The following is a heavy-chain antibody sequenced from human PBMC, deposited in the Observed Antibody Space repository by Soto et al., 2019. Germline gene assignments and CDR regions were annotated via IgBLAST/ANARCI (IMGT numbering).Heavy chain of an antibody. J-gene: IGHJ4*02. D-gene: IGHD6-19*01. Sequence: ASETPSLTCTVSGGSISSYYWSWIREPPGKGLEWIGYIYYSGSTNYNPSLKSRVTISVDTSKNQFSLKLSSVTAADTAVYYCARHRGSEGYYFDYWGQGTLVTVSS. CDR2: IYYSGST. CDR1: GGSISSYY. V-gene: IGHV4-59*08. CDR3: ARHRGSEGYYFDY.